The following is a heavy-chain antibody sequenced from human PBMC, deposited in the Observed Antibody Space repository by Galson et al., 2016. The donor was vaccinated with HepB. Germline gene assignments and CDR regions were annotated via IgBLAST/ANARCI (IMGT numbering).Heavy chain of an antibody. CDR3: ARGKSLLTMPWNYGLDV. Sequence: CAASGFTFSIHGMHWVRQAPGKGLEWVSGIETAGDTYYPDSVKGRFTISRENAKNSLYLQMNSLRAGDTAVYYCARGKSLLTMPWNYGLDVWGKGTTVSVSS. CDR2: IETAGDT. CDR1: GFTFSIHG. D-gene: IGHD4/OR15-4a*01. V-gene: IGHV3-13*01. J-gene: IGHJ6*04.